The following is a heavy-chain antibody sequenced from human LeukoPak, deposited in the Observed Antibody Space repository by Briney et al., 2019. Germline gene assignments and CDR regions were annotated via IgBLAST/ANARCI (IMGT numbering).Heavy chain of an antibody. CDR1: GYTFTSYD. V-gene: IGHV1-2*02. Sequence: ASVKVSCKASGYTFTSYDINWVRQATGQGLEWMGWINPNSGGTNYAQKFQGRVTMTRDTSISTAYMELSRLRSDDTAVYYCARGDVVVVAATPNWFDPWGQGTLVTVSS. J-gene: IGHJ5*02. CDR2: INPNSGGT. CDR3: ARGDVVVVAATPNWFDP. D-gene: IGHD2-15*01.